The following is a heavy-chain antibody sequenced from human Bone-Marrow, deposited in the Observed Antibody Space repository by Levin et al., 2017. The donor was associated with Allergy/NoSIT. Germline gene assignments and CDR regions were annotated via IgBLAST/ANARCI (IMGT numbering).Heavy chain of an antibody. J-gene: IGHJ3*02. CDR1: GFTFSLYS. CDR3: ARGIIGDVRVAHKEAFDI. D-gene: IGHD2/OR15-2a*01. V-gene: IGHV3-21*01. CDR2: ISSSGTDM. Sequence: PGGSLRLSCTVSGFTFSLYSMNWVRQAPGKGLEWVSSISSSGTDMYNADSVKGRFTISRDNAKNSLNLQMSSLRAEDTAVYYCARGIIGDVRVAHKEAFDIWGQGTMVTVSS.